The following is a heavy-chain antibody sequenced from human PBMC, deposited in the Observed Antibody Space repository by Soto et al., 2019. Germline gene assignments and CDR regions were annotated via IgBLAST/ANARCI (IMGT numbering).Heavy chain of an antibody. J-gene: IGHJ4*02. CDR3: ARDSLVGATHSDFDY. V-gene: IGHV3-21*01. CDR2: ISSSSSYI. Sequence: GGSLRLSXAASGFTFSSYSMNWVRQAPGKGLEWVSSISSSSSYIYYADSVKGRFTISRDNAKNSLYLQMNSLRAEDTAVYYCARDSLVGATHSDFDYWGQGTLVTVSS. D-gene: IGHD1-26*01. CDR1: GFTFSSYS.